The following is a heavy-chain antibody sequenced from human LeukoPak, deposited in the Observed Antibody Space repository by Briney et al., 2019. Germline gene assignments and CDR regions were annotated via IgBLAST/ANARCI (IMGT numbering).Heavy chain of an antibody. CDR2: INKGGTYI. D-gene: IGHD3-3*01. CDR3: ARDQGGSYYDFWSGYQPYYYYYYGMDV. V-gene: IGHV3-21*01. J-gene: IGHJ6*02. CDR1: GFTFRDYT. Sequence: GGSLRLSCAASGFTFRDYTMNWVRQAPGKGLEWVSAINKGGTYIKYADSVKGRFTISRDNSKNTLYLQMNSLRAEDTAVYYCARDQGGSYYDFWSGYQPYYYYYYGMDVWGQGTTVTVSS.